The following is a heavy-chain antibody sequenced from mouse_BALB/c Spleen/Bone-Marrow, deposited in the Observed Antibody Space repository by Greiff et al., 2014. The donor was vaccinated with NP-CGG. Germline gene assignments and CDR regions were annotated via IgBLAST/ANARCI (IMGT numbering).Heavy chain of an antibody. CDR3: ARTGTRYAMDY. Sequence: VMLVESGPGLVAPSQSLSITCTVSGFSLTNYGLHWVRQPPGKGLEWLVVIWSDGSTTYNSALKSRLSINKDNSKSQVFLKMNSLQTDDTAIYYWARTGTRYAMDYWGQGTSVTVSS. CDR2: IWSDGST. D-gene: IGHD4-1*01. CDR1: GFSLTNYG. V-gene: IGHV2-6*02. J-gene: IGHJ4*01.